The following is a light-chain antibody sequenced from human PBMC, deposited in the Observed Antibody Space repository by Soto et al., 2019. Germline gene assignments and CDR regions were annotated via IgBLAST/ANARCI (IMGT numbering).Light chain of an antibody. J-gene: IGKJ4*01. CDR3: QQYHIYPLT. Sequence: DVQMTQSPSSLSASVGDRVTITCRASQDINSYLAWYQQKPGNAPNSLIYAASSFQPGVPSRFTGRESGTDFTLTISNLLPADSATSYCQQYHIYPLTVGGGTQVQIK. CDR2: AAS. CDR1: QDINSY. V-gene: IGKV1D-16*01.